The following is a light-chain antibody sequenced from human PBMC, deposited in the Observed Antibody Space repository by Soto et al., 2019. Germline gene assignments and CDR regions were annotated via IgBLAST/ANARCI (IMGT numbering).Light chain of an antibody. CDR1: SSNIGRNT. CDR3: AAWDDSLNGQGV. Sequence: QSVLTQPPSGSGTPGQRVSISCSGSSSNIGRNTVNWYQQLPGTAPKVLIYSNDQRPSGVPDRFSGSKSGTSASLAISGLQSEDEADYYCAAWDDSLNGQGVFGGGTKLTVL. CDR2: SND. V-gene: IGLV1-44*01. J-gene: IGLJ3*02.